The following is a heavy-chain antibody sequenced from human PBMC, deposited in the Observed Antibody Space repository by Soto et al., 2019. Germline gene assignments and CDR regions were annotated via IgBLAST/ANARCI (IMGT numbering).Heavy chain of an antibody. CDR2: ISGSGGST. D-gene: IGHD1-26*01. CDR3: ANPGVGWELLRGRWFDP. V-gene: IGHV3-23*01. CDR1: GFTFSSYA. Sequence: GGSLRLSCAASGFTFSSYAMSWVRQAPGKGLEWVSAISGSGGSTYYADSVKGRFTISRDNSKNTLYLQMNSLRAEDTAVYYCANPGVGWELLRGRWFDPWGQGTLVTVSS. J-gene: IGHJ5*02.